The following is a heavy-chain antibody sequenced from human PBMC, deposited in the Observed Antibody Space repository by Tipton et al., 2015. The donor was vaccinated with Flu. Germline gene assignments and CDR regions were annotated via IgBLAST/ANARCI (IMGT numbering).Heavy chain of an antibody. D-gene: IGHD2-15*01. CDR3: ARHGSYYFDY. CDR2: INHSGRT. J-gene: IGHJ4*02. V-gene: IGHV4-34*01. CDR1: GGSVSGHY. Sequence: TLSLTCAVYGGSVSGHYWSWIRQPPGKGLEWIGEINHSGRTNYNPSLKSRVTISVDTSKNQFSLKLSSENAADTAVYYCARHGSYYFDYWGQGTLVTVSS.